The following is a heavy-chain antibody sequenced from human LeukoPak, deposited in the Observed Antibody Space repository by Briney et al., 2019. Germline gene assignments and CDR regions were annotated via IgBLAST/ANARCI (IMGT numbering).Heavy chain of an antibody. CDR3: ARASVVAGSDAFDI. V-gene: IGHV3-23*01. CDR1: GFTFSSYA. Sequence: GGSLRLSCAASGFTFSSYAMSWVRQAPGKGLEWVSVISGGGSSTYYADSVKGRFTISRDNSKNTLYLQMNSLRAEDTAVYYCARASVVAGSDAFDIWGQGTMVTVSS. J-gene: IGHJ3*02. D-gene: IGHD6-19*01. CDR2: ISGGGSST.